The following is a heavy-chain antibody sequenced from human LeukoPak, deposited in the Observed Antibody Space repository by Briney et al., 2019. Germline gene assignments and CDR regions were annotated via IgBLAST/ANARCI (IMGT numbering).Heavy chain of an antibody. CDR3: ACYYDSSGYRFDY. D-gene: IGHD3-22*01. CDR1: GVSISSYY. Sequence: PSETLSLTCTISGVSISSYYWSWIRQPPGKGLEWIGYVYYSGITNYNPSLKSRVSMSVDKSKNQFSLKLSSVTAADTAVYYCACYYDSSGYRFDYWGQGALVTVSS. CDR2: VYYSGIT. J-gene: IGHJ4*02. V-gene: IGHV4-59*12.